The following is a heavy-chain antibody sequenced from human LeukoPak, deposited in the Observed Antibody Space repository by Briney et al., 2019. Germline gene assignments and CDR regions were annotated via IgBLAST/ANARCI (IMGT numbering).Heavy chain of an antibody. D-gene: IGHD6-6*01. CDR2: VSGSGTNT. J-gene: IGHJ4*02. Sequence: QPGGSLRLSCVASGFTFSSYAMTWVRQAPGKGREWVSAVSGSGTNTYYADSVKGRFTIYRDNSRNTLYLQMNSLRAEDTAIYYCAKDVGPSIAARRAFDYWGQGTLVTVSS. CDR1: GFTFSSYA. CDR3: AKDVGPSIAARRAFDY. V-gene: IGHV3-23*01.